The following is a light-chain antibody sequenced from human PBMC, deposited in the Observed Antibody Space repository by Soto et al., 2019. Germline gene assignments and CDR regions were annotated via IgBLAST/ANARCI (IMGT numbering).Light chain of an antibody. V-gene: IGLV1-40*01. CDR3: QSYDCSLSGVV. CDR2: GNS. J-gene: IGLJ2*01. CDR1: SSNIGAGYD. Sequence: QSVLTQPPSVSGAPGQRVTISCTGSSSNIGAGYDVHWYQQLPGTAPKLLIYGNSNRPSGVPDRFSGSKSGTSASLAITGLLAEDEADYYCQSYDCSLSGVVFGGGTKLTVL.